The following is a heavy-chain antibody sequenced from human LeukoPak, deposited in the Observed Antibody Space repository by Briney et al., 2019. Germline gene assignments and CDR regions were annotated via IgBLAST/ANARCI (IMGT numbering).Heavy chain of an antibody. Sequence: GGSLRLSCAASGFTFSDYYMSWIRQAPGKGLEWVSYISSSGSRIYNADSVKGRFTISRDNAENSLYLQMNSLGAEDTAVYYCARWGSSGYYYPRYWGQGTLVTVSS. D-gene: IGHD3-22*01. J-gene: IGHJ4*02. CDR1: GFTFSDYY. CDR3: ARWGSSGYYYPRY. V-gene: IGHV3-11*01. CDR2: ISSSGSRI.